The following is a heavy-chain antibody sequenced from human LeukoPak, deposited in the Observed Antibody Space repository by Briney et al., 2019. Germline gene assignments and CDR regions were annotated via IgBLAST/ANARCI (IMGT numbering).Heavy chain of an antibody. V-gene: IGHV4-31*03. D-gene: IGHD4-23*01. J-gene: IGHJ6*02. Sequence: SQTLSLTCTVSGGSISSAGSYWSWIRQYPGKGLEWIGFIHYSGRTYYNPSLKRRLTISVDTSKNHFSLKLSSVTAADTAVYYCAREQDTVVXNGMDVWGQGTTVTVSS. CDR1: GGSISSAGSY. CDR3: AREQDTVVXNGMDV. CDR2: IHYSGRT.